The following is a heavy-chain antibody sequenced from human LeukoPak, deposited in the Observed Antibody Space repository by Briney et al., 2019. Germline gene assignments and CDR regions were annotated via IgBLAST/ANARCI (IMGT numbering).Heavy chain of an antibody. CDR2: INPSGGST. CDR3: ARKGGGRRFDY. V-gene: IGHV1-46*01. CDR1: GYTFTGYY. Sequence: ASVKVCFKASGYTFTGYYMHWVRQAPGQGLEWMGIINPSGGSTSYAEKFQGRVTVTRDTSTSTVYMELSSLRSDDTAVYYCARKGGGRRFDYWGQGTLVTVSS. J-gene: IGHJ4*02. D-gene: IGHD3-16*01.